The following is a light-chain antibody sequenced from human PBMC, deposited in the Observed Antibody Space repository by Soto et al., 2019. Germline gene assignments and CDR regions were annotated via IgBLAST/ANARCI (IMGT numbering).Light chain of an antibody. CDR2: DAS. CDR1: QSVSSN. Sequence: EVVLTQSPVTLSLSPGERATLSCRASQSVSSNLAWYQQKPGQAPRLLIYDASNRATGTPARFAGSGSGTDFTLTISSLEPEDFAVYYCQQRQHWPPITFGQGTRLEIK. V-gene: IGKV3-11*01. CDR3: QQRQHWPPIT. J-gene: IGKJ5*01.